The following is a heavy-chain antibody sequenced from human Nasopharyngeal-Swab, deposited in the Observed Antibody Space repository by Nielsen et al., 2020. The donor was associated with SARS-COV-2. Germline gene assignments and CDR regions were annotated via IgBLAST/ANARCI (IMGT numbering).Heavy chain of an antibody. CDR2: INGGNGNT. D-gene: IGHD3-3*01. V-gene: IGHV1-3*01. Sequence: ASVKVSCKASGYTFSSYAMHWVRQDPGQGLEWMGWINGGNGNTKYSQRFQGRVTISRDTSANTAYMDLTSLRSEDTAVYCCAMQLPIFDFDFWSGLAYWGQGTLVTVSS. CDR3: AMQLPIFDFDFWSGLAY. J-gene: IGHJ4*02. CDR1: GYTFSSYA.